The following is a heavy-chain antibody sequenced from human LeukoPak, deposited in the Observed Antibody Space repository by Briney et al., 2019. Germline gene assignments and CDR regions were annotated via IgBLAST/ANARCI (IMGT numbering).Heavy chain of an antibody. CDR2: INPSGGST. J-gene: IGHJ5*02. D-gene: IGHD1-1*01. CDR1: GYTFTSYY. CDR3: ARGSWNPNWFDP. V-gene: IGHV1-46*01. Sequence: ASVKASCKASGYTFTSYYMHWVRQAPGQGLEWMGIINPSGGSTSYAQKFQGRVTMTRDMSTSTVYMELSSLRSEDTAVYYCARGSWNPNWFDPWGQGTLVTVSS.